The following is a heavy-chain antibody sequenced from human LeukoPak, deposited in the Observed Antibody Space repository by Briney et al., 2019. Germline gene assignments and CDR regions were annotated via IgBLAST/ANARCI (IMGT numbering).Heavy chain of an antibody. CDR2: INHSGST. Sequence: PSETLSLTYAVYGGSFSGYYWSWIRQPPGKGLEWIGEINHSGSTNYNPSLKSRVTISVDTSKNQFSLKLSSVTAADTAVYYCARGLGKESAWARVCFDYWGQGTLVTVSS. V-gene: IGHV4-34*01. CDR3: ARGLGKESAWARVCFDY. D-gene: IGHD1-26*01. CDR1: GGSFSGYY. J-gene: IGHJ4*02.